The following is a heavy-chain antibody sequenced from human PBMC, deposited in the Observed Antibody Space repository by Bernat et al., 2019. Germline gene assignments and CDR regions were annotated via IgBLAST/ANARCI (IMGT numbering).Heavy chain of an antibody. J-gene: IGHJ4*02. D-gene: IGHD1-26*01. CDR1: GGSISSYY. CDR3: AGGNLGATDY. Sequence: QVQLQESGPGLVKPSETLSLTCTVSGGSISSYYWSWIRQPPGKGLEWIGYIYYSGSTNYNPSLKSRVTISVDTSKNQFFLKLSFVTAADTAVDYWAGGNLGATDYWGQGTLVTVSS. CDR2: IYYSGST. V-gene: IGHV4-59*01.